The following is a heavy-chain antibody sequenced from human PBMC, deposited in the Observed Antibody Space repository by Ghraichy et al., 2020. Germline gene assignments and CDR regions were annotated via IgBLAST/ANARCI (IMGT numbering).Heavy chain of an antibody. J-gene: IGHJ4*02. CDR1: GFIFSSYG. CDR2: IWYDGSNK. Sequence: LSLTCAASGFIFSSYGMHWVRQAPGKGLQWVAVIWYDGSNKYYADSVKGRFTISRDNSKNTLYLQMNSLRAEDTAVYYCARDQGYYPDYWGQGTLVTVSS. V-gene: IGHV3-33*01. CDR3: ARDQGYYPDY. D-gene: IGHD3-22*01.